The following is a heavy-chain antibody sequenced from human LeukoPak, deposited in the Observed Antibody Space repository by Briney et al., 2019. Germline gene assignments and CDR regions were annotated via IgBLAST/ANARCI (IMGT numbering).Heavy chain of an antibody. Sequence: GGSLRLSCIASGFTISSFTISNYAMSWVRQAPGKGLEWVGRIRNKANSYTTQYAASVQGRFTISRDDSKNSLYLQMNSLKTEDTAVYYCARGLLPYYGMDVWGQGTTVTVSS. CDR3: ARGLLPYYGMDV. CDR2: IRNKANSYTT. V-gene: IGHV3-72*01. J-gene: IGHJ6*02. CDR1: GFTISSFTISNYA. D-gene: IGHD2-15*01.